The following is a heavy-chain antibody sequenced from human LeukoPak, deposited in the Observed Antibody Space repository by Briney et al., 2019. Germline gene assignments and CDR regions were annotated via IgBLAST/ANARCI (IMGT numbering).Heavy chain of an antibody. J-gene: IGHJ2*01. CDR2: ISAYSGNT. CDR3: ARYGDYAPRYFDL. D-gene: IGHD4-17*01. Sequence: ASVKVSCKASGYIFINYGICWVRQAPGQGLEWMGWISAYSGNTNYAQKFQGRVTMTTDTSTSTAYMDLTSLRSDDTAVYYCARYGDYAPRYFDLWGRGTLVTVPS. CDR1: GYIFINYG. V-gene: IGHV1-18*01.